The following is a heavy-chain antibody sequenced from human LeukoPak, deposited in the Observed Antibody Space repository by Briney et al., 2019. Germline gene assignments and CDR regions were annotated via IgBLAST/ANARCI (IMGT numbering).Heavy chain of an antibody. Sequence: PGGSLRLSCAASGFTFSSYAMHWVRQAPGKGLEWVSSVSDSGDYTYYADSVKGRFTISRDNSKNTLYLQMNSLRAEDTAVYYCAKSFSDYWGQGTLVTVSS. J-gene: IGHJ4*02. V-gene: IGHV3-23*01. CDR3: AKSFSDY. CDR2: VSDSGDYT. CDR1: GFTFSSYA.